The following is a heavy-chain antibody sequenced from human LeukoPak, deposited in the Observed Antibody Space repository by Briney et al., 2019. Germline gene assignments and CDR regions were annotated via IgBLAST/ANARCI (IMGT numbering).Heavy chain of an antibody. D-gene: IGHD3-22*01. J-gene: IGHJ4*02. CDR3: ARSQTYYYDSSGYYYGQIPAVRAYYFDY. CDR1: GGSISSSSYY. Sequence: SETLSLTCTVSGGSISSSSYYWGWIRQPPGKGLEWIGYIYYSGSTYYNPSLKSRVTISVDTSKNQFSLKLSSVTAADTAVYYCARSQTYYYDSSGYYYGQIPAVRAYYFDYWGQGTLVTVSS. CDR2: IYYSGST. V-gene: IGHV4-30-4*08.